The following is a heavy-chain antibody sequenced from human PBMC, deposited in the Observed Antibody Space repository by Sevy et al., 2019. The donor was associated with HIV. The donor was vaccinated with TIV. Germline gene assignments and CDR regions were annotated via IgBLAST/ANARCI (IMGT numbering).Heavy chain of an antibody. CDR2: ITRDGKTK. J-gene: IGHJ4*01. D-gene: IGHD1-26*01. Sequence: GGSLRLSCAASGFSFSSSSMNWLRQAPGKGLEWLAYITRDGKTKFYADFVKGRFTLSRDNARNSLFLQLNSLRDDDTAVYYCARDYSGSYYRFDLWGHGTLVTVSS. CDR1: GFSFSSSS. V-gene: IGHV3-48*02. CDR3: ARDYSGSYYRFDL.